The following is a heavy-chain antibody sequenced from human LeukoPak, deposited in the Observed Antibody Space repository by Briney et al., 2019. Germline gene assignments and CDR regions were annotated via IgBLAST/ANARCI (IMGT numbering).Heavy chain of an antibody. J-gene: IGHJ5*02. D-gene: IGHD2-8*02. CDR1: VGSICRFY. V-gene: IGHV4-59*08. Sequence: SETLSLTCTVSVGSICRFYWSWVRQPPGKGLGWSGYIYYSVSTNYTPSLNSRVTISVDTSKHQFSLKLRSATAADTAVYYCARQPTGGISRLLGPFDPWGQPTLVTVSS. CDR2: IYYSVST. CDR3: ARQPTGGISRLLGPFDP.